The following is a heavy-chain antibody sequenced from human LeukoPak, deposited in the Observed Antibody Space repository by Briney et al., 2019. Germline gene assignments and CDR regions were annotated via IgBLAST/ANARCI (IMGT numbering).Heavy chain of an antibody. V-gene: IGHV1-18*04. CDR3: ARVGGYCSSTSCYKWFDP. Sequence: ASVKVSCKASGYTFTSYGISWVRQAPGQGLEWMRWISAYNGNTNYAQKLQGRVTMTTDTSMSTAYMELRSLRSDDTAVYYCARVGGYCSSTSCYKWFDPWGQGTLVTVSS. CDR1: GYTFTSYG. J-gene: IGHJ5*02. CDR2: ISAYNGNT. D-gene: IGHD2-2*02.